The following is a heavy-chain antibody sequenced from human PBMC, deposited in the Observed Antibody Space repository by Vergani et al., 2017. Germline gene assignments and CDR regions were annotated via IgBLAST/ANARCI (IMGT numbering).Heavy chain of an antibody. J-gene: IGHJ5*02. CDR3: ARGEMVREVKGNWFDP. D-gene: IGHD3-10*01. Sequence: QVQLVQSGAEVKKPGASVKVSCKASGYTFTSYDINWVRQATGQGLEWMGWMNPNSGNTGYAQKFQGRVTMTRNTSISTAYMELSSLRSEDTAVYYCARGEMVREVKGNWFDPWGQGTLVTVSS. CDR2: MNPNSGNT. CDR1: GYTFTSYD. V-gene: IGHV1-8*01.